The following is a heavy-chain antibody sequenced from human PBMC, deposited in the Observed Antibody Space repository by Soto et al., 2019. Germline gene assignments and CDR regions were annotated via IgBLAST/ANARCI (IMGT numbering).Heavy chain of an antibody. CDR2: TYYRSKWYI. CDR1: GDSVSGDSAA. J-gene: IGHJ4*02. CDR3: AGDRRGAPSGFHY. D-gene: IGHD3-10*01. Sequence: SQTLSLTCAISGDSVSGDSAAWNWIRQSPSRGLEWLGRTYYRSKWYIDYAVSVKGRITIHPDTSKNQFSLQLSSATPEDTAVYYCAGDRRGAPSGFHYWGQGTLVTVSS. V-gene: IGHV6-1*01.